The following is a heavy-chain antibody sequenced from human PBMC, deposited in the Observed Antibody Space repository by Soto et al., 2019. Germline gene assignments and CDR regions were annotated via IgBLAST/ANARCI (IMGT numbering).Heavy chain of an antibody. CDR2: IDSKIDADKT. Sequence: EVQLVESGGGLVKPGGSLRLSCTASGFTFSKAYMNWVRQAPGKGLEWVGQIDSKIDADKTDLAAPVKGRFTLSRDDSKNTVYLQMNGLEIEDTAMYYCVKRFTAVATARFEYWGQGTLVTVSS. V-gene: IGHV3-15*04. J-gene: IGHJ4*02. D-gene: IGHD2-21*02. CDR3: VKRFTAVATARFEY. CDR1: GFTFSKAY.